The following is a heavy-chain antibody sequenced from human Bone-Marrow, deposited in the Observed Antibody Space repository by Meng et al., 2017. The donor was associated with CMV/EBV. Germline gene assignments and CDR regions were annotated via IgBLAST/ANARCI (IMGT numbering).Heavy chain of an antibody. D-gene: IGHD2/OR15-2a*01. CDR1: GGSLSRSDYY. J-gene: IGHJ6*02. V-gene: IGHV4-39*01. CDR3: ARGRNRFSESYYYYYGMDV. CDR2: IYYSGST. Sequence: SETLSLTCTVSGGSLSRSDYYWGWIRQPPGKGLEWIGSIYYSGSTYSNPSLKSRVAISVLTSKNQFSLKLSSVTAADTAVYYCARGRNRFSESYYYYYGMDVWGQGTTVTVSS.